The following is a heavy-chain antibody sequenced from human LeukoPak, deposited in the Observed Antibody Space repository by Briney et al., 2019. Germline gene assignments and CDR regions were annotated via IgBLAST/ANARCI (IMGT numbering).Heavy chain of an antibody. CDR1: GFTVSSNY. CDR2: IYSGGST. V-gene: IGHV3-53*01. J-gene: IGHJ4*02. D-gene: IGHD3-22*01. CDR3: AKDRDSSGYYPVDY. Sequence: PGGSLRLSCAASGFTVSSNYMSWVRQAPGKGLEWVSVIYSGGSTYYADSVKGRFTISRDNSKNTLYLQMNSLRAEDTAVYYCAKDRDSSGYYPVDYWGQGTLVTVSS.